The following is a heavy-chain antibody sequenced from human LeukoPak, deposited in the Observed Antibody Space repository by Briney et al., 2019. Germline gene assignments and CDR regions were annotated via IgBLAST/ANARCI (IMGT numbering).Heavy chain of an antibody. CDR2: ISAYNGNT. J-gene: IGHJ4*02. D-gene: IGHD6-13*01. CDR3: AIQKRGMTVDY. CDR1: GHTFTSYG. V-gene: IGHV1-18*01. Sequence: ASVKVSCKASGHTFTSYGISWVRQAPGQGLEWMGWISAYNGNTNYAQKFQGRVTITRNTSISTAYMELSSLRSEDTAVYYCAIQKRGMTVDYWGQGTLVTVSS.